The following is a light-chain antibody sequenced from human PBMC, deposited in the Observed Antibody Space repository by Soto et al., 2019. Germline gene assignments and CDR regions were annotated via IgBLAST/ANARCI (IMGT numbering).Light chain of an antibody. CDR1: QSVSSSY. CDR3: QQGTDWPPGT. Sequence: EIVLTQSPGTLSFSTGERATLSCRASQSVSSSYLAWYQQKPGQAPRLLIYGASSRASGIPDRFSGSGSGTDFTLTISSLEPEDFALYYCQQGTDWPPGTFGQGTKVDIK. J-gene: IGKJ1*01. CDR2: GAS. V-gene: IGKV3D-20*02.